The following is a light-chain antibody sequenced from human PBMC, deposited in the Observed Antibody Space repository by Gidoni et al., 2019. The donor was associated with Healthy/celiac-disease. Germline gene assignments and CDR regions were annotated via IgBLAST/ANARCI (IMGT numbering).Light chain of an antibody. J-gene: IGKJ3*01. V-gene: IGKV1-39*01. CDR3: QQSYSTRFT. CDR2: AAS. CDR1: QSISSY. Sequence: IHMPHSPSPLSSSVGDRVTITCRASQSISSYLNWYQQKPGKAPKLLIYAASSLQSGVPSRFSGSVSGTDFTLTISSLQPEDFATYYCQQSYSTRFTCGPGTKVDIK.